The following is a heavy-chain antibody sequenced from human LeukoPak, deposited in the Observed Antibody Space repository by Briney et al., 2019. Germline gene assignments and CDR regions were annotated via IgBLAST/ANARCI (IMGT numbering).Heavy chain of an antibody. J-gene: IGHJ6*02. Sequence: GGSLRLSCAASGFTFSSYSMSWVRQAPGKGLEWVSSISSSSSYIYYADSVKGRFTISRDNAKNSLYLQMNSLRAEDTAVYYCAREDHYYHGMDVWGQGTTVTVSS. V-gene: IGHV3-21*01. CDR2: ISSSSSYI. CDR3: AREDHYYHGMDV. CDR1: GFTFSSYS.